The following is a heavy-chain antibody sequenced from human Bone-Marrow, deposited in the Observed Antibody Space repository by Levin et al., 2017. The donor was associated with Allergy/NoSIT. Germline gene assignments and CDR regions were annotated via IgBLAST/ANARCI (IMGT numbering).Heavy chain of an antibody. V-gene: IGHV3-74*01. CDR2: ISGNGRST. CDR3: AKVKWEALLDAFNV. J-gene: IGHJ3*01. D-gene: IGHD1-26*01. Sequence: GGSLRLSCAASGFTFNTYWMHWVRQVPGRGLVWVARISGNGRSTNYADSVKGRFTISKDNAENTLYLQMDSLRVEDTAMYYCAKVKWEALLDAFNVWGQGTMVIVSS. CDR1: GFTFNTYW.